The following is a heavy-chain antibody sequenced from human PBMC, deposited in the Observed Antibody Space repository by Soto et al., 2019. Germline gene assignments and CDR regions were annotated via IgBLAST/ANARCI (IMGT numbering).Heavy chain of an antibody. CDR1: GGSISSGEYY. Sequence: SETLSLTCTVSGGSISSGEYYWSWIRQPPGKGLEWIGYIYYSGSTYYNPSLKSRVTISVDTSKNQFSLKLSSVTAADTAVYYCARLGCSSTSCSPYAYFDYWGQGTLVTVSS. CDR3: ARLGCSSTSCSPYAYFDY. V-gene: IGHV4-30-4*01. J-gene: IGHJ4*02. CDR2: IYYSGST. D-gene: IGHD2-2*01.